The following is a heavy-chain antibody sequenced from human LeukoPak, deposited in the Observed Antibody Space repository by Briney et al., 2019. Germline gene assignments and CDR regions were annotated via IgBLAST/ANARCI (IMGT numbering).Heavy chain of an antibody. CDR1: GGSISRSHFY. J-gene: IGHJ4*02. CDR2: IYYSGTT. V-gene: IGHV4-39*01. Sequence: SETLSLTCTVSGGSISRSHFYWVWIRQPPGKGLGWIGSIYYSGTTYYNPSLKSRVTISIDTSKNQFSLKLNSLTAADTAVYYCASQEKFDYGDSVDYWGQGTLVTVSS. CDR3: ASQEKFDYGDSVDY. D-gene: IGHD4-17*01.